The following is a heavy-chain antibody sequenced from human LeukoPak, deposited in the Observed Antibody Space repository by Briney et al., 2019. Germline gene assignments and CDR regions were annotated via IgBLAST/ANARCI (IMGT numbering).Heavy chain of an antibody. Sequence: SETLSLTCTVSGGSISSYYWSWIRQPAGKGLEWIGRVYTSGSTNYNPSLKSRVTMSVDTSKNQFSLKLSSVTAADTAVYYCARHSLAAARVGADYWGQGTLVTVSS. V-gene: IGHV4-4*07. CDR1: GGSISSYY. CDR3: ARHSLAAARVGADY. CDR2: VYTSGST. J-gene: IGHJ4*02. D-gene: IGHD6-13*01.